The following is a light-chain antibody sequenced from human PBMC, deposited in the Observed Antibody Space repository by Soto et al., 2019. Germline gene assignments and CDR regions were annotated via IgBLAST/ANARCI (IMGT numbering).Light chain of an antibody. CDR1: QDISNS. V-gene: IGKV1-33*01. CDR2: DAS. CDR3: QQYDNLPLT. Sequence: DIQMTQSPSSLSASVGDRVTITCQASQDISNSLNWYRQKPGKAPKLLLYDASTLETGVPSRFSGSGSGTDFTFTITSLQPEDIATYCCQQYDNLPLTFGGGTKVEIK. J-gene: IGKJ4*01.